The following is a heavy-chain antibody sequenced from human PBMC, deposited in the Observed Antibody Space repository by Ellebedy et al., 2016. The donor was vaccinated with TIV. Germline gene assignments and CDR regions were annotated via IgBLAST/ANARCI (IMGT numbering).Heavy chain of an antibody. D-gene: IGHD6-13*01. Sequence: AASVKVSCKASGYTFTSYGISWVRQAPGQGLEWMGWISAYNGNTNYAQKLQGRVTMTTDTSTSTAYMELRSLRSDDTAVYYCAREEGYSSSWYGEYNWFDPWGQGTLVTVSS. CDR2: ISAYNGNT. CDR3: AREEGYSSSWYGEYNWFDP. CDR1: GYTFTSYG. V-gene: IGHV1-18*01. J-gene: IGHJ5*02.